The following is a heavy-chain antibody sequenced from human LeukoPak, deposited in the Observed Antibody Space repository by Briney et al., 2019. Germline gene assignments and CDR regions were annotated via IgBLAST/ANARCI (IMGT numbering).Heavy chain of an antibody. J-gene: IGHJ6*02. CDR2: IKQDGSEK. D-gene: IGHD3-10*01. V-gene: IGHV3-7*01. CDR1: GFTFSRHW. Sequence: PGGSLRLSCAVSGFTFSRHWMSWVRQAPGKGLEWLANIKQDGSEKYYVDSVEGRFTISRDNAKNSLYLQMNSLRAEDTAVYYCARSYYGSGTSYGMDVWGQGTMVTVSS. CDR3: ARSYYGSGTSYGMDV.